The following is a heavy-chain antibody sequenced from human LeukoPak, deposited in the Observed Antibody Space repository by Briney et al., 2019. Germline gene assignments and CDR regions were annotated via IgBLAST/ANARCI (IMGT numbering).Heavy chain of an antibody. V-gene: IGHV3-64D*09. CDR1: GFTFSSFA. CDR3: VKDLRSDFMGVLSRYLSY. Sequence: GGSLRLSCSASGFTFSSFAMHWVRQAPGKGLEYVAAFSRNGGSTYYADSVKGRFTISRDNSKSTLYLQMSSLRAEDTAVYLCVKDLRSDFMGVLSRYLSYWGQGTLVTVSS. D-gene: IGHD2/OR15-2a*01. J-gene: IGHJ4*02. CDR2: FSRNGGST.